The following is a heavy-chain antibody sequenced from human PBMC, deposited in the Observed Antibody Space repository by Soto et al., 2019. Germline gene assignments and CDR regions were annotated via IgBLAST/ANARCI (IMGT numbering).Heavy chain of an antibody. J-gene: IGHJ6*02. CDR1: GFTFSSYG. D-gene: IGHD6-13*01. CDR3: ARGDGPPGYRYGMDV. Sequence: GGSLRLSCAASGFTFSSYGMHWVRQAPGKGLEWVAVIWYDGSNKYYADSVKGRFTISRDNSKNTLYLQMNSLRAEDTAVYYCARGDGPPGYRYGMDVWGQGTTVTVSS. V-gene: IGHV3-33*01. CDR2: IWYDGSNK.